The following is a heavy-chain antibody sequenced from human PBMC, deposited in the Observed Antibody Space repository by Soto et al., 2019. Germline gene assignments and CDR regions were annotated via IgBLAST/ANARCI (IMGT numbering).Heavy chain of an antibody. Sequence: PGGSLRLSCAVSGFTFSSYAMSWVRQAPGKGLEWVSAISGSGGSTYYADSVKGRFTISRDNSKNTLYLQMNSLRAEDTAVYYCAKSYWSRPRRMDVWGQGTTVTVSS. D-gene: IGHD1-26*01. CDR3: AKSYWSRPRRMDV. CDR1: GFTFSSYA. J-gene: IGHJ6*02. V-gene: IGHV3-23*01. CDR2: ISGSGGST.